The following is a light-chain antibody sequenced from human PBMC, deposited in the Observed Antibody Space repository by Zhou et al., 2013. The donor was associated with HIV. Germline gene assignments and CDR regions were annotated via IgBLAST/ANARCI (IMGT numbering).Light chain of an antibody. Sequence: DIVLTQSPGFLSLSPGESATLSCRASQSLSSDYLSWYQQQPGRSPRLLIYGASSRATGIPDRFSGSGSGTEFTLTITSLQSEDIAVYYCQQYNDWYTFGQGTKLEIK. V-gene: IGKV3-20*01. J-gene: IGKJ2*01. CDR2: GAS. CDR1: QSLSSDY. CDR3: QQYNDWYT.